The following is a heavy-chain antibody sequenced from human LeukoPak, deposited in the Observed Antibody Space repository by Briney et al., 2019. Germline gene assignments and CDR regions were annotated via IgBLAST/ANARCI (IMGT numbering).Heavy chain of an antibody. Sequence: GGSLRLSCAASEFTFSKYGMHWVRQAPGKGLEWVSAISGSGGSTYYADSVKGRFTISRDNSKNTLYLQMNSLRAEDTAVYYCAKGYCSGGSCYLVDYWGQGTLVTVSS. V-gene: IGHV3-23*01. CDR2: ISGSGGST. CDR1: EFTFSKYG. D-gene: IGHD2-15*01. CDR3: AKGYCSGGSCYLVDY. J-gene: IGHJ4*02.